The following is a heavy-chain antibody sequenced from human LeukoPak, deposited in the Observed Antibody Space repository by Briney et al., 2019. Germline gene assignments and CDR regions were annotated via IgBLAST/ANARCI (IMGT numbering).Heavy chain of an antibody. V-gene: IGHV3-43*01. CDR1: GFTFDDYT. J-gene: IGHJ6*02. D-gene: IGHD3-10*01. CDR3: AKDIGGEYYYGSGSYWYGMDV. CDR2: ISWGRGST. Sequence: GGSLRLSCAASGFTFDDYTMHWVRQAPGKGLQCVSLISWGRGSTYYADSVKGRFTISRDNSKNSLYLQMNSLRTEDTALYYCAKDIGGEYYYGSGSYWYGMDVWGQGTTVTVSS.